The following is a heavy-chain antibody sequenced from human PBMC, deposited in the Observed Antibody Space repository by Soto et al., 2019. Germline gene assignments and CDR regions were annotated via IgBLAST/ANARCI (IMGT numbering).Heavy chain of an antibody. V-gene: IGHV4-34*01. D-gene: IGHD3-10*01. CDR1: GVSFSGYY. J-gene: IGHJ4*02. Sequence: QVQLQQWGAGLLKPSETLSLTCAVYGVSFSGYYWTWIRQPPGKGLEWIGEINDSGRTNYNPSLKSLFTLSVDASKQQFSLKLSSVTAADTAVYYCARGYGRKFDYWRQGTLVTVSS. CDR3: ARGYGRKFDY. CDR2: INDSGRT.